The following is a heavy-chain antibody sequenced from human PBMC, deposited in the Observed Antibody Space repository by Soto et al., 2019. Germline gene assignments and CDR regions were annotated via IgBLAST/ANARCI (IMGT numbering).Heavy chain of an antibody. V-gene: IGHV3-7*03. J-gene: IGHJ5*02. CDR1: GFTFSSYW. D-gene: IGHD4-17*01. CDR3: ARDEYGDYFEVGWFGP. CDR2: IKQDGSEK. Sequence: EVQLVESGGGLVQPGGSRRLSCAASGFTFSSYWMSWVRQAPGKGLEWVANIKQDGSEKNYVDSVKGRFTISRDNAKNSLYLQMNSLRAEDTAVYYCARDEYGDYFEVGWFGPWGQGTLVTVSS.